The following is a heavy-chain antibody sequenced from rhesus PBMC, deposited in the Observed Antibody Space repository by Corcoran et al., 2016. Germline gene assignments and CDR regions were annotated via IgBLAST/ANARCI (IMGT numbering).Heavy chain of an antibody. J-gene: IGHJ5-2*02. Sequence: VQLVESGGGLVQPGGSLRLSCTASGFTFSSYGMHWVRQAPGKGLDWVAFISYDGSKKYYADVVKDRFTISRDKSKNMLYLQMNNLTFEDTAVYYCARDDYGSNPSLDVWGRGVLVTVSS. V-gene: IGHV3-54*02. CDR3: ARDDYGSNPSLDV. D-gene: IGHD4-29*01. CDR1: GFTFSSYG. CDR2: ISYDGSKK.